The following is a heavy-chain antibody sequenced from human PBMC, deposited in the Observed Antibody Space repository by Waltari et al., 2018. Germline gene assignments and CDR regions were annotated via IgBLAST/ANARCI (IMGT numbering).Heavy chain of an antibody. D-gene: IGHD6-6*01. CDR2: IKQDGSEK. Sequence: GGLVQPGGSLRLSCAASGFTFSSYWMSWVRQAPGKGLEWVANIKQDGSEKYYVDSVKGRFTISRDNAKNSLYLQMNSLRAEDTAVYYCARDRSSIPQFEGDYYFDYWGQGTLVTVSS. V-gene: IGHV3-7*01. CDR1: GFTFSSYW. J-gene: IGHJ4*02. CDR3: ARDRSSIPQFEGDYYFDY.